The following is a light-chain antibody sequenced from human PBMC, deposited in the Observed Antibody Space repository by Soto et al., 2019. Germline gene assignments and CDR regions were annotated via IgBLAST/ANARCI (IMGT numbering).Light chain of an antibody. J-gene: IGLJ3*02. CDR3: QTWVTGPPWV. CDR2: LNSDGSH. V-gene: IGLV4-69*01. CDR1: SVHSTYA. Sequence: QLVLTQSPSASASLGASVKLTCTLSSVHSTYAIAWHQQQPEKGPRYLMKLNSDGSHTKGDGIPDRFSGSSSGAERYLTISSLQSEDEADYYCQTWVTGPPWVFGGGTKVTVL.